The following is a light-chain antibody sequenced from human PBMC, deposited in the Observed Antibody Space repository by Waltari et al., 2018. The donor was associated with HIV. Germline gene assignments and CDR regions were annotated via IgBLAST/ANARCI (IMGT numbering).Light chain of an antibody. J-gene: IGLJ1*01. CDR3: QVWDSSSAHYV. V-gene: IGLV3-21*04. Sequence: SYVLTQPLSLSVAPGKTATLTCGGSNVGSKSVHWYQQKPGQAPGLVIHDDSDRPSGIPERFSGSTSGNTATLTISRVEAGDEADYYCQVWDSSSAHYVFGSGTKVTVL. CDR2: DDS. CDR1: NVGSKS.